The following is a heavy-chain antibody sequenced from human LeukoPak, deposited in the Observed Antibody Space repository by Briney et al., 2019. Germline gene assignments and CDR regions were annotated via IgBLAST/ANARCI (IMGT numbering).Heavy chain of an antibody. CDR3: GRDMDV. CDR1: EFTFSSFG. D-gene: IGHD3-10*01. J-gene: IGHJ6*02. Sequence: QTGGSLRLSCVASEFTFSSFGMHWVRQAPGKGLEWVAFIRFDGSNKYYADSVKGRFSISRDNSKNTLYLQMNSLRAEDTAVYYCGRDMDVWGQGSTVTVSS. CDR2: IRFDGSNK. V-gene: IGHV3-30*02.